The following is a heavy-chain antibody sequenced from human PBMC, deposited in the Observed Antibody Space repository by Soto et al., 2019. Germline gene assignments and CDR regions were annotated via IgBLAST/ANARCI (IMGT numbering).Heavy chain of an antibody. CDR2: IYYSGSA. J-gene: IGHJ4*02. Sequence: QLQLQESGPGLVKPSETLSLTCTVSGGSISSSSYYWGWIRQPPGKGLEWIGNIYYSGSAYYNPSLKSRVTISVDMSKNNFPLKLSSVTAADTAVYYCARRGVSGPVDYWGQGTLVTVSS. V-gene: IGHV4-39*02. CDR1: GGSISSSSYY. CDR3: ARRGVSGPVDY. D-gene: IGHD3-10*01.